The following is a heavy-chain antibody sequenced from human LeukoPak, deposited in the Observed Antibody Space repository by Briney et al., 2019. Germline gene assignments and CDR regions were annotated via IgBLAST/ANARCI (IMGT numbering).Heavy chain of an antibody. D-gene: IGHD3-22*01. V-gene: IGHV3-23*01. CDR2: ISGSGGST. CDR1: GFTFSSYA. CDR3: AKDTAYYYDSSGYSDY. Sequence: GGSLRLSCAASGFTFSSYAMSWVRQAPGKGLEWVSAISGSGGSTYYADSVKGRFTISRDNSKNTLYLRMNSLRAEDTAVYYCAKDTAYYYDSSGYSDYWGQGTLVTVSS. J-gene: IGHJ4*02.